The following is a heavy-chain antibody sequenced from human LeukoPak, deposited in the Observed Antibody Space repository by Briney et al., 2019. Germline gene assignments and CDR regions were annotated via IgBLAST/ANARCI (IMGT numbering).Heavy chain of an antibody. Sequence: SETLSLTCTVSGGSISSYYWSWIRQPRGKGLEWIGYIYYSGSTNYNPSLKSRVTISVDTSKNQFSLKLSSVTAADTAVYYCARGVGSYCSSTSCSRYYYYGMDVWGQGTTVTVSS. J-gene: IGHJ6*02. D-gene: IGHD2-2*01. CDR2: IYYSGST. V-gene: IGHV4-59*12. CDR3: ARGVGSYCSSTSCSRYYYYGMDV. CDR1: GGSISSYY.